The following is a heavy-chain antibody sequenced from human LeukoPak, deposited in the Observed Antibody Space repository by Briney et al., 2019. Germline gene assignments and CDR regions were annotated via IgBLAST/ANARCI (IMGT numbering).Heavy chain of an antibody. CDR3: ARELEYYYDSSGYLYY. J-gene: IGHJ4*02. Sequence: AGGSLRLCCAASGFTFSSYAMHWVRQASGKGLEWVAVISYDGSNKYYADSVKGRFTISRDNSKNTLYLQMNSLRAEDTAVYYCARELEYYYDSSGYLYYWGQGTLVTVSS. CDR2: ISYDGSNK. D-gene: IGHD3-22*01. V-gene: IGHV3-30-3*01. CDR1: GFTFSSYA.